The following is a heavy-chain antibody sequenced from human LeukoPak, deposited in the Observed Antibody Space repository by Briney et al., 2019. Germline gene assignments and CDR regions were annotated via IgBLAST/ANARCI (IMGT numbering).Heavy chain of an antibody. CDR1: GGSISSYY. Sequence: SETLSLTCTVSGGSISSYYWSWIRQPPGKGLEWIGYIYYSGSTNYNPSLKSRVTISVDTSKNQFSLKLSSVTAADTAVYYCARGLRVLWFGELYGWFDPWGQGTLVTVSS. CDR3: ARGLRVLWFGELYGWFDP. V-gene: IGHV4-59*12. D-gene: IGHD3-10*01. J-gene: IGHJ5*02. CDR2: IYYSGST.